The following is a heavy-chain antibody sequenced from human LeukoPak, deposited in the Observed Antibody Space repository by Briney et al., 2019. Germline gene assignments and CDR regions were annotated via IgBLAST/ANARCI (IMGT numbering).Heavy chain of an antibody. Sequence: GGSLRLSCAAFGFTVSSNYMSWVRQAPGKGLEWVSVIYSGGSTYYADSVKGRFTISRDNSKNTLYLQMNSLRAEDTAVYYCARVAVAADYWGQGTLVTVSS. CDR1: GFTVSSNY. J-gene: IGHJ4*02. CDR2: IYSGGST. V-gene: IGHV3-66*02. CDR3: ARVAVAADY. D-gene: IGHD6-19*01.